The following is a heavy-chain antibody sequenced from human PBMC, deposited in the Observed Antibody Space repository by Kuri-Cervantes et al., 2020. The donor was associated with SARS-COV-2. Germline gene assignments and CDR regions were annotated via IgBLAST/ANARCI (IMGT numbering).Heavy chain of an antibody. V-gene: IGHV3-66*02. D-gene: IGHD6-19*01. J-gene: IGHJ6*02. Sequence: LSLTCAASGFTVSSNYMSWVRQAPGKGLEWVSVIYSGGSTYYADSVKGRFTISRDNSKNTLYLQMNSLRAEDTAVYYCARVEVAGMSYGMDVWAKGPRSPSP. CDR1: GFTVSSNY. CDR2: IYSGGST. CDR3: ARVEVAGMSYGMDV.